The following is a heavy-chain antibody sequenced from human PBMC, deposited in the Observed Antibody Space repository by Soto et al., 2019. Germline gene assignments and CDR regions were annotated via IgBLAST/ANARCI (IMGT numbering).Heavy chain of an antibody. J-gene: IGHJ4*02. CDR1: GFSLSNARMG. CDR2: IFSNDEK. CDR3: ARTPADLYSGYERATAGVEIYSHY. Sequence: ESGPTLVNPTETLTLTCTVSGFSLSNARMGVSWIRQPPGKALEWLAHIFSNDEKSYSTSLKSRLTISKDTSKSQVVLTMTNMDPVDTATYYCARTPADLYSGYERATAGVEIYSHYWGEGPLVTVS. D-gene: IGHD3-22*01. V-gene: IGHV2-26*01.